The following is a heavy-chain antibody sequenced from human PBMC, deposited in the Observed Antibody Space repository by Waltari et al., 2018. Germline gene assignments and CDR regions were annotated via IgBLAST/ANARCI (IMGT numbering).Heavy chain of an antibody. V-gene: IGHV4-31*01. Sequence: QVQLQESGPGLVKPSQTLSLTCTVSGGSISSGGYYWRWIRKHPGKGLEWIGTSYHSRSTYYYPSLQSLVTISGDRSKNQCSLKLSSVTAADTAVYYCARPRGAVAGTSYYGMDVWGQGTTVTVSS. D-gene: IGHD6-19*01. J-gene: IGHJ6*02. CDR3: ARPRGAVAGTSYYGMDV. CDR1: GGSISSGGYY. CDR2: SYHSRST.